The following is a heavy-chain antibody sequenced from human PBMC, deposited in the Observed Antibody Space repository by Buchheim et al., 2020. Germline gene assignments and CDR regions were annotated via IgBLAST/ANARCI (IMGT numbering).Heavy chain of an antibody. J-gene: IGHJ5*02. V-gene: IGHV4-59*01. Sequence: QVQLQESGPGLVKPSETLSLTCTVSGGSISSNYWRWIRQPPGKGLDWIGYIYHIGITNYNPSLKSRVTIPVDTSKTRFFLKLSSVTAADTAVYYCARLGYYDSLVDPWGQGTL. D-gene: IGHD3-22*01. CDR3: ARLGYYDSLVDP. CDR1: GGSISSNY. CDR2: IYHIGIT.